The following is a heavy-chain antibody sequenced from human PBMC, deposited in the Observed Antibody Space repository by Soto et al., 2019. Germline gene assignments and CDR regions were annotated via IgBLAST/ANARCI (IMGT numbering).Heavy chain of an antibody. V-gene: IGHV4-59*01. CDR3: ARAPMVLSRSYFDS. CDR2: ISYSGNT. J-gene: IGHJ4*02. CDR1: GGSISNFY. D-gene: IGHD2-8*01. Sequence: SETLSLTCTVSGGSISNFYWSWIRQPPGKGLEWIGYISYSGNTNYNPSLKSRVSISVDTSKNQLSLNLTSVTAADTAVYYCARAPMVLSRSYFDSWGQGTPATVSS.